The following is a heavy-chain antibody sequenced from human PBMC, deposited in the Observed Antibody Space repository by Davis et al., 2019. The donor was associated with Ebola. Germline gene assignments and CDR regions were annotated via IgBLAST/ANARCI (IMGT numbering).Heavy chain of an antibody. D-gene: IGHD5-24*01. CDR3: SRGAPYSMDV. V-gene: IGHV3-23*01. Sequence: GGSLRLSCAASGFTVSSNYMSWVRQAPGKGLEWVSAISGSGGSTYYADSVKGRFTISRDNSKNTLYLQMNSLKTEDTAVYYCSRGAPYSMDVWGQGTTVTVSS. CDR2: ISGSGGST. CDR1: GFTVSSNY. J-gene: IGHJ6*02.